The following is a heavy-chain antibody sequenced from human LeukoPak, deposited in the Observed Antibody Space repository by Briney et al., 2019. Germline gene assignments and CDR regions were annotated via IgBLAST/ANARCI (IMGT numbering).Heavy chain of an antibody. CDR1: GSTFSSHT. D-gene: IGHD5-12*01. V-gene: IGHV3-48*04. CDR2: ISNTGSVI. J-gene: IGHJ6*02. CDR3: ARGLRDRYGMDV. Sequence: PGGSLRLSCAASGSTFSSHTMNWVRQAPGKGLEWISYISNTGSVIYYADSVKGRFTISRDNARNTVYLQINSLIAEDTAVYYCARGLRDRYGMDVWGQGTTVTVSS.